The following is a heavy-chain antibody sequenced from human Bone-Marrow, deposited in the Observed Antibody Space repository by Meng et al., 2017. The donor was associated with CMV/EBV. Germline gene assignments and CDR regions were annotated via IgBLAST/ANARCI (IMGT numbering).Heavy chain of an antibody. Sequence: ASVKVSCKASGYTFTGYYMHWVRQAPGQGLEWMGWINPNSGGTNYAQKFQGRVTMTRDTSISTAYMELSRLRSDDTAVYYCARYADGKQLWLIDYYYYGMDVWGQGTTVTVSS. CDR1: GYTFTGYY. CDR3: ARYADGKQLWLIDYYYYGMDV. V-gene: IGHV1-2*02. J-gene: IGHJ6*02. CDR2: INPNSGGT. D-gene: IGHD5-18*01.